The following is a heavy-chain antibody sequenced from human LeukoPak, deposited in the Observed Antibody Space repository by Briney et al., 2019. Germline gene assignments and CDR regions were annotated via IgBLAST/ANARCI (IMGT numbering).Heavy chain of an antibody. CDR2: IIPILGIA. CDR3: ARPLLNYYYDSSETGGY. CDR1: GGTFSSYA. D-gene: IGHD3-22*01. J-gene: IGHJ4*02. Sequence: SVKVSCKASGGTFSSYAISWVRQAPGQGLEWMGRIIPILGIANYAQKFQGRVTITADKSTSTAYMELSSLRSEDTAVYYCARPLLNYYYDSSETGGYWGQGTLVTVSS. V-gene: IGHV1-69*04.